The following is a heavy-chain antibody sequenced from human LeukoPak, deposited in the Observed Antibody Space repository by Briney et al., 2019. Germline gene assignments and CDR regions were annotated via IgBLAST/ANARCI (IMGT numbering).Heavy chain of an antibody. J-gene: IGHJ6*02. V-gene: IGHV4-59*08. Sequence: SETLSLTRTVSNGSISSYYWSWIRQPPGKGLEWIGYVYSSGSTNYNPSLKSRVTISVDTSKNQFSLKLTSVTAADTAMYYCARSCGGGNCNYFYHGMDVWGQGTTVTVSS. CDR2: VYSSGST. CDR1: NGSISSYY. D-gene: IGHD2-15*01. CDR3: ARSCGGGNCNYFYHGMDV.